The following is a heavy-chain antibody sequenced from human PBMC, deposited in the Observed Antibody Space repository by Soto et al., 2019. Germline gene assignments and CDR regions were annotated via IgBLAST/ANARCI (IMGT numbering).Heavy chain of an antibody. D-gene: IGHD1-26*01. CDR1: GFTFSSYA. Sequence: GGSLRLSCAASGFTFSSYAMNWVRQAPGKGLEWVSAISGSGGSIYYADSVKGRFTISRDNSKNMLFLQMNSLRAEDTAVYYCSRDLRGAFDYWGQGTVVTVSS. CDR3: SRDLRGAFDY. V-gene: IGHV3-23*01. J-gene: IGHJ4*02. CDR2: ISGSGGSI.